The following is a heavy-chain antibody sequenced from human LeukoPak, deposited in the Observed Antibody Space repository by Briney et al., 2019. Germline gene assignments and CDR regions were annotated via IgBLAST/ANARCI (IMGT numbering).Heavy chain of an antibody. CDR2: IIPMSGTV. J-gene: IGHJ4*02. CDR3: ATTDY. Sequence: SVKVSCKASGGAFTSYTVSWVRQAPGQGLEWMGRIIPMSGTVKYAQKFQGRVTITTDESTSTAYMELSSLRSEDTAVYYCATTDYWGQGTLVTVSS. V-gene: IGHV1-69*05. CDR1: GGAFTSYT.